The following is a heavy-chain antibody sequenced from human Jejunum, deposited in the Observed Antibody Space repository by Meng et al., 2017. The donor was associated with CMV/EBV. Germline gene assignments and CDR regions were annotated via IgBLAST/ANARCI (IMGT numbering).Heavy chain of an antibody. J-gene: IGHJ4*02. CDR3: AQTSGRNCRSGSCYSFDY. CDR1: GYY. V-gene: IGHV1-2*02. Sequence: GYYIHWVRQAPGQGLEWLGWINPDTGTVTNSAQKFQGRVTVTSDTSMSAAYMELSSLRSDDTAVYFCAQTSGRNCRSGSCYSFDYWGQGTLVTVSS. D-gene: IGHD2-15*01. CDR2: INPDTGTVT.